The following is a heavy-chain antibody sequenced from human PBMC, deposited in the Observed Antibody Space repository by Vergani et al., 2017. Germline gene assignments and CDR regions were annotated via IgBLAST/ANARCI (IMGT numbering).Heavy chain of an antibody. CDR1: GATFRSNT. J-gene: IGHJ6*01. V-gene: IGHV1-69*08. D-gene: IGHD2-21*02. CDR2: IIPVLGKT. Sequence: QVQLVQSGAEVKKPGSSVKVSCKASGATFRSNTISWVRQVPGQGLEWMGRIIPVLGKTKYAQDFQGRLTITADTSTSTDYMELTSLRSQDTAVYYCARDPRGYGGDPEDYYYGMDVWGEGGTVTVSS. CDR3: ARDPRGYGGDPEDYYYGMDV.